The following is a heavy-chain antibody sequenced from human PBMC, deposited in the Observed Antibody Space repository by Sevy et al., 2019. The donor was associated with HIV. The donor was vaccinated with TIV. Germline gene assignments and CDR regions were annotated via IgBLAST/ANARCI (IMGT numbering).Heavy chain of an antibody. CDR3: ARDHVKDGDLGDYYYYAMDV. CDR1: AFTFSDYY. D-gene: IGHD4-17*01. J-gene: IGHJ6*02. V-gene: IGHV3-11*01. Sequence: GGSLRLSCAASAFTFSDYYMRWIRQAPGKGLQWISYISGSGDTIYYADSVKGRFTISRDNAKNSLYLQMNSLRAEDTAVYYCARDHVKDGDLGDYYYYAMDVWGQGTTVTVSS. CDR2: ISGSGDTI.